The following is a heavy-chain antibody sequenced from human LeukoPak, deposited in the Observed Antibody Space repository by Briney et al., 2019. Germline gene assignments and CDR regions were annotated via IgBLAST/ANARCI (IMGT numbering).Heavy chain of an antibody. J-gene: IGHJ4*02. CDR1: GGSFSGYY. Sequence: SETLSLTCAVYGGSFSGYYWSWIRQPPGKGLEWIGEINHSGGTKYNPSLKSRVTISVDTSKNQFSLKLSSVAAADTAMYYCARAGITMIVVAEPYYFDYWGQGTLVTVSS. CDR2: INHSGGT. D-gene: IGHD3-22*01. V-gene: IGHV4-34*01. CDR3: ARAGITMIVVAEPYYFDY.